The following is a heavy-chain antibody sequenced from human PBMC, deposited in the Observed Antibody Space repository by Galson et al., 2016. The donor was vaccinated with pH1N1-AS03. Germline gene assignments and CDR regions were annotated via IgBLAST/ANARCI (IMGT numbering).Heavy chain of an antibody. CDR1: GFIFDDYA. CDR2: INWDGSSL. D-gene: IGHD4-23*01. CDR3: AKDYSTGGNSPTFDF. J-gene: IGHJ4*02. Sequence: SLRLSCAASGFIFDDYAMHWVRQAPGKGLEWVALINWDGSSLFHADSVKGRFPISRDNSKNSLYLQMKSLSVEDTALYYCAKDYSTGGNSPTFDFWGLGTLVTVSS. V-gene: IGHV3-43D*03.